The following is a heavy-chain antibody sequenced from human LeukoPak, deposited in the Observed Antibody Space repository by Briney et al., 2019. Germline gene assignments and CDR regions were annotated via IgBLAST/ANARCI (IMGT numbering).Heavy chain of an antibody. CDR2: IYWDDDK. V-gene: IGHV2-5*08. CDR1: GGSISSSYW. J-gene: IGHJ4*02. Sequence: TLSLTCTVSGGSISSSYWSWIRQPPGKALEWLALIYWDDDKRYSPSLKSRLTITKDTSKNQVVLTMTNMDPVDTATYYCAHVEDVDTAMEDWGQGTLVTVSS. D-gene: IGHD5-18*01. CDR3: AHVEDVDTAMED.